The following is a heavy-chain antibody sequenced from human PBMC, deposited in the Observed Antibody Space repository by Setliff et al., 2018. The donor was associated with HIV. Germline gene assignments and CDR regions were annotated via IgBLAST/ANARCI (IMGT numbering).Heavy chain of an antibody. D-gene: IGHD6-25*01. CDR3: ARVLPYNSALDN. V-gene: IGHV3-66*02. J-gene: IGHJ4*02. CDR2: LYGSGDT. CDR1: GFTLGNTY. Sequence: GGSLRLSCAASGFTLGNTYMAWVRQAPGKRPEWVSTLYGSGDTYHADSVKGRFTLSRDTSKNTMYLQMNSLRREDTALYYCARVLPYNSALDNWGQGTQVTVSS.